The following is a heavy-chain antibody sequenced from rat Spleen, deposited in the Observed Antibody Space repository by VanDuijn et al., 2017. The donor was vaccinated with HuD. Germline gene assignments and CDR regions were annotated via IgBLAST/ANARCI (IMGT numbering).Heavy chain of an antibody. D-gene: IGHD1-9*01. CDR2: ISPSGGST. CDR1: GFNFNDYW. Sequence: EVKLVESGGGLVQPGRSLKLSCAASGFNFNDYWMGWVRQAPTKGLEWVASISPSGGSTYYRDSMKGRFTISRDNAKSTLSLQMDSLRSEDTATYYCARRHYGYTDYFDYWGQGVMVTVSS. CDR3: ARRHYGYTDYFDY. J-gene: IGHJ2*01. V-gene: IGHV5-25*01.